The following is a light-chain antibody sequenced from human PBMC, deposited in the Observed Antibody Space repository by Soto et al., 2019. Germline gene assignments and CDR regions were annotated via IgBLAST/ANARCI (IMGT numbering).Light chain of an antibody. CDR2: AAS. CDR3: QKYNSAPWT. Sequence: DIQMTQSPSSLSASVGDRVTISCRASQGIGNALAWYQQKPGKVPKLLIYAASTLQSGVPSRFSGSGSGTDFTLTISSLQPEDVATYYCQKYNSAPWTFGQGTKVDIK. CDR1: QGIGNA. V-gene: IGKV1-27*01. J-gene: IGKJ1*01.